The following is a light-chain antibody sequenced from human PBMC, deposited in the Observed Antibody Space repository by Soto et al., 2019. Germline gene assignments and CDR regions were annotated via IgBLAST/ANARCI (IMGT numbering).Light chain of an antibody. V-gene: IGKV3-15*01. CDR3: QQYNIWPPWT. J-gene: IGKJ1*01. Sequence: EIVMTQSPATLSVSLGERVTLSCRASQNVGRNLAWYQQKPGQAPRLLIFGAITRATGIPARFSGSGSGTEFTFTISSLQSEDSAIYYCQQYNIWPPWTFGQGTKVDIK. CDR1: QNVGRN. CDR2: GAI.